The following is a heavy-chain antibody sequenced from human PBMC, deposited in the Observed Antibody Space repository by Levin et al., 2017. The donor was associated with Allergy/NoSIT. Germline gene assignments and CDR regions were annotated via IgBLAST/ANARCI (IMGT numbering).Heavy chain of an antibody. D-gene: IGHD3-22*01. CDR2: ISAYNGNT. CDR3: ARGQGWYDSSGYYYDYYDMDV. J-gene: IGHJ6*02. CDR1: GYTFTSYG. Sequence: GESLKISCKASGYTFTSYGISWVRQAPGQGLEWMGWISAYNGNTNYAQKLQGRVTMTTDTSTSTAYMELRSLRSDDTAVYYCARGQGWYDSSGYYYDYYDMDVWGQGTTVTVSS. V-gene: IGHV1-18*01.